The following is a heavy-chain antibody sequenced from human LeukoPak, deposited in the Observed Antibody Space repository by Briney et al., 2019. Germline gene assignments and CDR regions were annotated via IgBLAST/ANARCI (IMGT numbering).Heavy chain of an antibody. V-gene: IGHV3-21*01. Sequence: KPGGPLRLSCAASGFTFSSYSMNWVRRAPGKGLEWVSSISSSSSYIYYADSVKGRFTISRDNAKNSLYLQMNSLRAEDTAVYYCARESGYCSSTSCYNWFDPWGQGTLVTVSS. CDR1: GFTFSSYS. J-gene: IGHJ5*02. CDR3: ARESGYCSSTSCYNWFDP. D-gene: IGHD2-2*01. CDR2: ISSSSSYI.